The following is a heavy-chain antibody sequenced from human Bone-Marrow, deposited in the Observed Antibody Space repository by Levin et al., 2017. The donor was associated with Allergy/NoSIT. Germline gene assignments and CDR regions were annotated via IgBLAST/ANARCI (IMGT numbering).Heavy chain of an antibody. V-gene: IGHV4-39*07. J-gene: IGHJ4*02. Sequence: ASETLSLTCTVSGGSISSSSYYWGWIRQPPGKGLEWIGSIYYSGSTYYNPSLKSRVTISVDTSKNQFSLKLSSVTAADTAVYYCARLSWLAIQLTANRDFDYWGQGTLVTVSS. CDR2: IYYSGST. D-gene: IGHD5-18*01. CDR3: ARLSWLAIQLTANRDFDY. CDR1: GGSISSSSYY.